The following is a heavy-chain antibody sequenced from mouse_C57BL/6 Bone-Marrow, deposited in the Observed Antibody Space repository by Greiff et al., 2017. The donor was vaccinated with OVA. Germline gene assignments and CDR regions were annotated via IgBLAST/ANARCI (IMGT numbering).Heavy chain of an antibody. V-gene: IGHV1-20*01. CDR3: ARERYDYDEDY. J-gene: IGHJ2*01. CDR2: INPYNGDT. CDR1: GYSFTGYF. D-gene: IGHD2-4*01. Sequence: EVKLVESGPELVKPGDSVKISCKASGYSFTGYFMNWVMQSHGKSLEWIGRINPYNGDTFYNQKFKGKATLTVDKSSSTAHMELRSLTSEDSAVYYCARERYDYDEDYWGQGTTLTVSS.